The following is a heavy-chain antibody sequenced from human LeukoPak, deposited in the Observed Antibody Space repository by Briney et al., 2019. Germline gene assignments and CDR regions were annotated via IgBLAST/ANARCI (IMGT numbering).Heavy chain of an antibody. Sequence: GGSLRLSCAASGFTFSSYSMNWVRQAPGKGLEWVSSISSSSSYIYYADSVKGRFTISRDNSKNTLYLQMNSLRAEDTAVYYCAKAVGAAALDAFDIWGQGTMVTVSS. J-gene: IGHJ3*02. CDR1: GFTFSSYS. V-gene: IGHV3-21*01. D-gene: IGHD6-13*01. CDR2: ISSSSSYI. CDR3: AKAVGAAALDAFDI.